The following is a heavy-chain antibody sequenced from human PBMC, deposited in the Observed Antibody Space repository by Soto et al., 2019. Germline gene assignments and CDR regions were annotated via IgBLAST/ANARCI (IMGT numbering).Heavy chain of an antibody. CDR2: ISAYNGNT. CDR3: ARDGPLAAAGTGDDAFDI. CDR1: GYTFTSYG. Sequence: ASVKVSCKASGYTFTSYGISWVRQAPGQGLEWMGWISAYNGNTNYAQKLQGRVTMTTDTSTSTAYMELRSLRSDDTAVYYCARDGPLAAAGTGDDAFDIWGQGTMVTVSS. J-gene: IGHJ3*02. V-gene: IGHV1-18*01. D-gene: IGHD6-13*01.